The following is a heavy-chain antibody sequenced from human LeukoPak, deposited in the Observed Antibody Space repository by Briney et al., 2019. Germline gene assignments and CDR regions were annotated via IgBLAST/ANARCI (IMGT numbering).Heavy chain of an antibody. J-gene: IGHJ4*02. CDR1: GFTFSSYS. D-gene: IGHD5-18*01. Sequence: GGSLRLSCAASGFTFSSYSMNWVRQAPGKGLEWVSSISSSSSYIYYADSVKGRFTISRDNAKNSLYLQMNSLRAEDTAVYYCARGGPRTVDTAMVKGGDYFDYWGQGTLVTVSS. CDR2: ISSSSSYI. CDR3: ARGGPRTVDTAMVKGGDYFDY. V-gene: IGHV3-21*01.